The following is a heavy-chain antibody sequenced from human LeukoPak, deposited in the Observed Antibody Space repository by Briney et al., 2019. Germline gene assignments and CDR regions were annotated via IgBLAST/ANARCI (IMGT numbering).Heavy chain of an antibody. CDR2: IYSGGST. V-gene: IGHV3-53*01. Sequence: GGSLRLSCAASGFIFNNYGMSWVRQAPGKGLEWVSVIYSGGSTYYADSVKGRFTISRDNSKNTLYLQMNSLRAEDTAVYYCAKWGPYDILTGRINWGQGTLVTVSS. J-gene: IGHJ4*02. CDR1: GFIFNNYG. D-gene: IGHD3-9*01. CDR3: AKWGPYDILTGRIN.